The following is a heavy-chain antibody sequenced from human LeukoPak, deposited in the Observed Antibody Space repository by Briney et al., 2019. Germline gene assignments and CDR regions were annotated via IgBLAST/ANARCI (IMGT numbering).Heavy chain of an antibody. Sequence: GESLKISCKGSGYSFNSYWIGWVRQMPGKGLEWMGFLSPGDSDTRYNPSFQGQVTISADKSVSTACLRWSSLKASDTAMYYCARMTIGTGGWDYWGQGTLVTVSS. V-gene: IGHV5-51*01. CDR1: GYSFNSYW. J-gene: IGHJ4*02. CDR2: LSPGDSDT. CDR3: ARMTIGTGGWDY. D-gene: IGHD1-1*01.